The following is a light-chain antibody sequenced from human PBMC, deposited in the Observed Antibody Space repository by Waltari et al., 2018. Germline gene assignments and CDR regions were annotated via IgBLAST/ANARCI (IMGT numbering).Light chain of an antibody. CDR1: QGISSR. V-gene: IGKV1-12*01. CDR2: DAS. Sequence: DIQMTQSPSSVSASVGDRVTLTGRASQGISSRLALYQQKPGKAPKLLIYDASSLHSGVPSRFSGSGSGTDFTLTIRSLQPEDFATYYCQQVNSFPRTFGQGTKVEVK. CDR3: QQVNSFPRT. J-gene: IGKJ1*01.